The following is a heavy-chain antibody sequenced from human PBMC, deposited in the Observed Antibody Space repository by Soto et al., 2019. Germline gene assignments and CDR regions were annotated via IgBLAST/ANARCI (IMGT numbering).Heavy chain of an antibody. CDR3: AKGIFDYGDFFDPGAEFDD. Sequence: GGSLRLSCAASGFTFSSYAMSWVRQAPGKGLEWVSAISGSGGSTYYADSVKGRFTISRDNSKNTLYLQMNSLRAEDTAVYYCAKGIFDYGDFFDPGAEFDDWGQGTLVTVSS. CDR1: GFTFSSYA. J-gene: IGHJ4*02. V-gene: IGHV3-23*01. CDR2: ISGSGGST. D-gene: IGHD4-17*01.